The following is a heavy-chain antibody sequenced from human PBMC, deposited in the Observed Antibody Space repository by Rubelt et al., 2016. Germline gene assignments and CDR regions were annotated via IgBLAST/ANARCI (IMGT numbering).Heavy chain of an antibody. CDR3: AAPGIAAAGIFFTGPYYYYYGMDV. CDR1: GYTFTSYG. Sequence: QVQLVQSGAEVKKPGASVKVSCKASGYTFTSYGISWVRQAPGQGLEWMGWISAYNGNTNYAQKLQGRVTMTTDTSTSTAYMELRSLRSDDTAVYYCAAPGIAAAGIFFTGPYYYYYGMDVWGQGTTVTVSS. CDR2: ISAYNGNT. D-gene: IGHD6-13*01. V-gene: IGHV1-18*01. J-gene: IGHJ6*02.